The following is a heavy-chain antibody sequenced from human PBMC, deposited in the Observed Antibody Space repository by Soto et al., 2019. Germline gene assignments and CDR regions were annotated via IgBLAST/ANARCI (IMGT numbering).Heavy chain of an antibody. CDR1: GGSISSSSYY. CDR3: AAWSGGLYYYYGMDV. V-gene: IGHV4-39*01. Sequence: PSETLSLTCTVSGGSISSSSYYWGWIRQPPGKGLEWIGSIYYSGSTYYNPSLKSRVTISVDTSKNQFSLKLSSVTAADTAVYYCAAWSGGLYYYYGMDVWGQGTTVTVS. CDR2: IYYSGST. D-gene: IGHD3-3*01. J-gene: IGHJ6*02.